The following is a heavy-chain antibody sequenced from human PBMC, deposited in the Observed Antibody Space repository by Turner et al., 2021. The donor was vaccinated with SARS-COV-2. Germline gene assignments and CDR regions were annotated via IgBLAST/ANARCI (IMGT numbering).Heavy chain of an antibody. CDR1: GYTFTSFW. CDR3: ARGFLNFDI. V-gene: IGHV5-51*03. J-gene: IGHJ4*02. CDR2: IYPGDSDT. Sequence: EVRLVQSGAEVRGAGESLPISSKGSGYTFTSFWIGWVRQVPGKGLEWLGIIYPGDSDTQYNPAFEGQVTISADKSLNTAYLQWSSLEASDTAMYYCARGFLNFDIWGQGTLVSVSA.